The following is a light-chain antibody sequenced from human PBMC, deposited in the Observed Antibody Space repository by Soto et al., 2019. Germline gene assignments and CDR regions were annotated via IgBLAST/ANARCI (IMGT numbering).Light chain of an antibody. CDR1: QSISNH. V-gene: IGKV1-39*01. J-gene: IGKJ5*01. CDR3: QQSYSTPIT. CDR2: AAS. Sequence: DIQITQSPSSLSASVGDRVAITFRASQSISNHLNWYQQKPGKAPKLLIYAASSLQSGVPSRFSGSGSGTDFTLTISSLQPEDFATYYCQQSYSTPITFGQGTRLEIK.